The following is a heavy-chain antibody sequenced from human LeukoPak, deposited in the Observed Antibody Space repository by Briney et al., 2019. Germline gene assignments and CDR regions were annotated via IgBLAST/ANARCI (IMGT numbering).Heavy chain of an antibody. V-gene: IGHV1-18*01. Sequence: VASVKVSCKASGYTFTSYGISWVRQAPGQGLEWMGWISAYNGNTNYAQKLQGRVTITADESTSTAYMELSSLRSEDTAVYYCATPNRDPYYYYYMDVWGKGTTVTVSS. D-gene: IGHD7-27*01. CDR2: ISAYNGNT. CDR3: ATPNRDPYYYYYMDV. J-gene: IGHJ6*03. CDR1: GYTFTSYG.